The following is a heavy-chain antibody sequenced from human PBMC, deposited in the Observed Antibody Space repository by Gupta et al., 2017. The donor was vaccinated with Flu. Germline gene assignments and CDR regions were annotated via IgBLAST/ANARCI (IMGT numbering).Heavy chain of an antibody. CDR1: GFTFSNAW. Sequence: EVQLVESGGGLVKPGGSLRLSCAASGFTFSNAWMSWVRQAPGKGLEGVGRIKSKTDGGTTDYAAPVKGRFTISRDDSKNTLYLQMNSLKTEDTAVYYCTRVQLERLRDDAFDIWGQGTMVTVSS. CDR2: IKSKTDGGTT. D-gene: IGHD1-1*01. CDR3: TRVQLERLRDDAFDI. J-gene: IGHJ3*02. V-gene: IGHV3-15*01.